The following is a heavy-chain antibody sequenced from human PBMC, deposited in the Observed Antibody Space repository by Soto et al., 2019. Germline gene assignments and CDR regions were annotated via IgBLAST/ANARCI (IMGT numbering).Heavy chain of an antibody. CDR2: IIPIFGTA. CDR1: GGTFSSYT. V-gene: IGHV1-69*12. J-gene: IGHJ2*01. CDR3: ARGNHRWLQLWYFDL. D-gene: IGHD5-12*01. Sequence: QVQLVQSGAEVKKPGSSVTVSCNASGGTFSSYTISWVRQAPGQGLEWMGGIIPIFGTANYAQKFQGRVTITADESTSTAYMELSSLISEDTAVYYCARGNHRWLQLWYFDLWGRGTLVTVSS.